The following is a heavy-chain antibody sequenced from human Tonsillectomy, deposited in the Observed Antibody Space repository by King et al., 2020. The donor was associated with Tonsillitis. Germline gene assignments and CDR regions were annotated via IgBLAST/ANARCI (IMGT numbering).Heavy chain of an antibody. CDR2: INSDGSST. J-gene: IGHJ4*02. D-gene: IGHD3-22*01. V-gene: IGHV3-74*01. CDR1: GFTFSSYW. Sequence: VQLVESGGGLVQPGGSLRLSCAASGFTFSSYWMHWFRQAPGKGLVWVSGINSDGSSTSYADSGKGRFTIPRDNAKNTLYLQMNSLRAEDTAVYYCARDLGTYYYDSSGYGLDYWGQGTLVTVSS. CDR3: ARDLGTYYYDSSGYGLDY.